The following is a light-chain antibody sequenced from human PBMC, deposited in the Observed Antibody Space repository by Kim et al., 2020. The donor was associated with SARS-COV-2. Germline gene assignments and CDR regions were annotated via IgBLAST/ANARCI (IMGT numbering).Light chain of an antibody. CDR3: ATWDEGLNGPV. Sequence: GQRVTVSCSGGSSNIGTNTVNWYQQLPGKAPKILIYKNNQRPSGVPDRFSGSKSGTSASLAIRGLQSEDEADYYCATWDEGLNGPVFGGGTKLTVL. J-gene: IGLJ2*01. V-gene: IGLV1-44*01. CDR1: SSNIGTNT. CDR2: KNN.